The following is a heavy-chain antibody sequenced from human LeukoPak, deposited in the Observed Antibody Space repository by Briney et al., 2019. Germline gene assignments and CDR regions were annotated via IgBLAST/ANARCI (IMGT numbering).Heavy chain of an antibody. D-gene: IGHD3-10*01. J-gene: IGHJ4*02. CDR2: IYNSGST. CDR1: GGSISSYY. Sequence: SETLSLTCTVSGGSISSYYWSWIRQPPGKGPEWIGYIYNSGSTNYNPSLKSRVTISVDTSKNQFSLKLSSVTAAGTAVYYCARARMVQGVIGFDYWGQGTLVTVSS. CDR3: ARARMVQGVIGFDY. V-gene: IGHV4-59*12.